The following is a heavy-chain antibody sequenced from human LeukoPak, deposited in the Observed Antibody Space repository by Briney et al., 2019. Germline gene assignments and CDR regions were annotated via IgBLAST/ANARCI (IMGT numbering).Heavy chain of an antibody. CDR1: GFTFSSYA. CDR3: AKEGVNYDSSGTAPFDY. D-gene: IGHD3-22*01. V-gene: IGHV3-23*01. Sequence: GGSLRLSCAASGFTFSSYAMSWVRQAPGKGLEWVSAISGSGGSTYYADSVKGRFTISRDNSKNTLYLQMNSLRAEDTAVYYCAKEGVNYDSSGTAPFDYWGQGTLVTVSS. J-gene: IGHJ4*02. CDR2: ISGSGGST.